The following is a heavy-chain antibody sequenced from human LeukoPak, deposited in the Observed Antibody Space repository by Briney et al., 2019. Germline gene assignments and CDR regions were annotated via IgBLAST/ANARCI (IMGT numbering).Heavy chain of an antibody. CDR3: ARGSDSSGHYYFDY. CDR1: GGSISSYY. CDR2: IYYSGST. D-gene: IGHD3-22*01. Sequence: SETLSLTCTVSGGSISSYYWSWIRQHPGKGLEWIGYIYYSGSTYYNPSLKSRVTISVDTSKNQFSLKLSSVTAADTAVYYCARGSDSSGHYYFDYWGQGTLVTVSS. V-gene: IGHV4-59*06. J-gene: IGHJ4*02.